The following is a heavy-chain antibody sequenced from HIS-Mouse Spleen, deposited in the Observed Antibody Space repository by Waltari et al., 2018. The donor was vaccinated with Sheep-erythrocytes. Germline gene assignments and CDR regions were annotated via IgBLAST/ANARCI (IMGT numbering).Heavy chain of an antibody. CDR1: GYTFTSYD. CDR2: RNHNRGNT. V-gene: IGHV1-8*01. CDR3: AGGHYSGYDFDY. Sequence: QVQLVQSGAEVKKPGASVKVSCKASGYTFTSYDINWVRQATGQGLEWMGWRNHNRGNTSYAQKFQGIDNMTRNTSISTAYMELSSLRSEDTAVYYCAGGHYSGYDFDYWGQGTLVTVSS. D-gene: IGHD5-12*01. J-gene: IGHJ4*02.